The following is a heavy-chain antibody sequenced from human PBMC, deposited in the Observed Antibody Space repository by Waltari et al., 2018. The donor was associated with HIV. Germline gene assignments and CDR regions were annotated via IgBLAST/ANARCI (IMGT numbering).Heavy chain of an antibody. V-gene: IGHV3-53*01. CDR3: ARMKRSYGSGQARYFYFGMDV. J-gene: IGHJ6*02. D-gene: IGHD3-10*01. CDR2: LYNEGRT. Sequence: EVQLVESGGGLVQPGGSLRLSCSASGFSVSDNYLSWCRLAPGKGLQWVSVLYNEGRTQYIDSVKGRLTIFRDNSKNALYLQMNSLRVDDTAVYYCARMKRSYGSGQARYFYFGMDVWGQGTTVIVSS. CDR1: GFSVSDNY.